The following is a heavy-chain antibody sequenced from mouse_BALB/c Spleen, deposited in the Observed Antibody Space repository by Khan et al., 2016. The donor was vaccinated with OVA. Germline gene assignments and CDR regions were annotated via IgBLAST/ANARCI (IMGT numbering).Heavy chain of an antibody. CDR1: GYTFTNYG. Sequence: QVQLKESGPELKKPGETVKISCKASGYTFTNYGMNWVKQSPGKALKWMGWINTYTGEPTYADDFKGRFAFSLETSASTAYLQINNLKNEDTATYCCARPPYFSYTLDYWGKGTSVTFSS. D-gene: IGHD2-10*01. V-gene: IGHV9-3-1*01. CDR2: INTYTGEP. J-gene: IGHJ4*01. CDR3: ARPPYFSYTLDY.